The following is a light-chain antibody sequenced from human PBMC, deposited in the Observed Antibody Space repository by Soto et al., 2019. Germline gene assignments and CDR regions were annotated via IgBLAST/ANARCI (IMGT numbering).Light chain of an antibody. Sequence: EIVLTQSPGTLSLSPGERATLSCRASQSVSSTYLAWYQQKPGQAPRLLIYGASTRATGLPDRFSGSGTGTDFTLTISSMEPEDFALYYCQHYGSSRWTFGQRTKVEIK. CDR1: QSVSSTY. CDR2: GAS. J-gene: IGKJ1*01. CDR3: QHYGSSRWT. V-gene: IGKV3-20*01.